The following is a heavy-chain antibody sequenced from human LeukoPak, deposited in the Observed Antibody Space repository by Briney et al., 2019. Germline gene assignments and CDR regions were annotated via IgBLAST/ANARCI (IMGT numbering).Heavy chain of an antibody. V-gene: IGHV5-51*01. J-gene: IGHJ4*02. CDR1: GYKFTTYW. D-gene: IGHD3-10*01. CDR2: IYPGDSDT. CDR3: ARQWYYDSAIGY. Sequence: GESLKISCEGSGYKFTTYWIGWVRQVPGKGLEWMGIIYPGDSDTKYNPSFHVQVTISADMSISTAYLQWTSLKASDTAMYYCARQWYYDSAIGYWGQGTLVTVSS.